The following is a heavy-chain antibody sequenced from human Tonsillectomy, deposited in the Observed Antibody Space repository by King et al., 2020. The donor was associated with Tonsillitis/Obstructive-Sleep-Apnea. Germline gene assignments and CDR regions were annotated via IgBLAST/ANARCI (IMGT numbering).Heavy chain of an antibody. CDR3: ARDMVLEAGGDAFDI. J-gene: IGHJ3*02. CDR2: IYYSGST. D-gene: IGHD2-8*01. CDR1: GGSISSYY. V-gene: IGHV4-59*01. Sequence: QLQESGPGLVKPSETLSLTCTVSGGSISSYYWSWIGQPPGKGLEWIGYIYYSGSTNYNPSLKSRVTISVDTSKNQFSLKLSSVTAADTAVYYCARDMVLEAGGDAFDIWGQGTMVTVSS.